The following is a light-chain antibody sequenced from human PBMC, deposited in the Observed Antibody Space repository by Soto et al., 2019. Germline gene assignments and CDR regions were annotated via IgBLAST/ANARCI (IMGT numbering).Light chain of an antibody. J-gene: IGKJ1*01. CDR3: MQYSRPPGT. CDR2: DVS. Sequence: VVTQPTLSLSVNPGHPASISCKSTQSPLHSNRSTYLDWYQQKPGQPPQLLIYDVSNRATGVPDRFSGSGSGTDFTLTISRVEPEDVAFYYCMQYSRPPGTFGQGTKVAIK. CDR1: QSPLHSNRSTY. V-gene: IGKV2D-29*01.